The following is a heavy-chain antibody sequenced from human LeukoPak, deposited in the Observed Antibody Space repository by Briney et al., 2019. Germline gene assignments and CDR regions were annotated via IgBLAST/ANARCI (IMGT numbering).Heavy chain of an antibody. V-gene: IGHV3-23*01. D-gene: IGHD6-19*01. CDR2: VSGGSEAT. CDR1: GFSFRDYA. CDR3: AKDTPLTAYTSGWSNNCFDY. Sequence: GGSLRLSCAASGFSFRDYAMTWVRQAPGKGLEWVSTVSGGSEATYYADSVKGRFAISRDNSKSALYLQMNSLRAEDTAIYYCAKDTPLTAYTSGWSNNCFDYWGQGTLVTVSS. J-gene: IGHJ4*02.